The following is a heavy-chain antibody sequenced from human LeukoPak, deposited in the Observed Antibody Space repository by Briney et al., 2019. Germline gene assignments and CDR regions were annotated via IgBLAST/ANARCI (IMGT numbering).Heavy chain of an antibody. CDR3: ARAPRDWFDP. CDR2: IFHSGST. V-gene: IGHV4-38-2*02. J-gene: IGHJ5*02. Sequence: SETLSLTCTVSGYSITSGYYWGWIRQPPGKGLELIGSIFHSGSTYYNPSLKSRVTISVDTSKNQFSLKLSSVTAADTAVYYCARAPRDWFDPWGQGTLVTVSS. CDR1: GYSITSGYY.